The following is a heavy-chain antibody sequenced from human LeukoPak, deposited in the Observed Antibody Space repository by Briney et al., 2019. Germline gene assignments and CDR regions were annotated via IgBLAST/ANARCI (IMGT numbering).Heavy chain of an antibody. CDR2: ISYDGSNK. V-gene: IGHV3-30-3*01. J-gene: IGHJ4*02. Sequence: GGSLRLSCAASGFTFSSYAMYWVRQAPGKGLEWVAVISYDGSNKYYADSVKGRFTISRDNSKNTLYLQMNSLRAEDTAVYYCAREAARRGFDYWGQGTLVTVSS. D-gene: IGHD6-25*01. CDR3: AREAARRGFDY. CDR1: GFTFSSYA.